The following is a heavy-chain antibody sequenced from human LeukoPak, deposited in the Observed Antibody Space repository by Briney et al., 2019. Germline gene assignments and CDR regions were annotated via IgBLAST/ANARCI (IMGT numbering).Heavy chain of an antibody. D-gene: IGHD4-11*01. J-gene: IGHJ4*02. CDR3: ARPRATSTYTFDY. V-gene: IGHV1-46*01. CDR2: INPSGGST. Sequence: ASVKASCKASGYTFTSYGISWVRQAPGQGLEWMGIINPSGGSTSYAQKFQGRVTMTSDMSTSTVYMELHSLRSDDTAVYYCARPRATSTYTFDYWGQGTMVTVSS. CDR1: GYTFTSYG.